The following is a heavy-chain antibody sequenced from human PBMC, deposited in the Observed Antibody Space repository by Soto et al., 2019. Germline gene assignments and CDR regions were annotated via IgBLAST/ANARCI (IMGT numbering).Heavy chain of an antibody. J-gene: IGHJ6*02. V-gene: IGHV3-73*02. CDR1: GFTFSASA. CDR3: TRHLVDV. Sequence: EVQLVESGGGLVQPGGSLKLSCAVSGFTFSASALHWVRQASGKGLEWIGRIRSKPNNYATAYAASVKGRFTISRDDSKNTAYLQMNSLKTEDTAVYYCTRHLVDVWGQGTTVTVSS. CDR2: IRSKPNNYAT.